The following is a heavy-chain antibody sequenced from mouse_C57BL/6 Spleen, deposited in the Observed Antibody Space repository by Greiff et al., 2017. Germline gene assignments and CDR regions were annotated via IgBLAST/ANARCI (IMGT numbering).Heavy chain of an antibody. Sequence: QVQLQQSGPELVKPGASVKISCKASGYAFSSSWMNWVKQRPGKGLEWIGRIYPGDGDTNYNGKFKGKATLTADKSSSTAYMQLSSLTSEDSAVYFCARRGLRREAMDYWGQGTSVTVSS. V-gene: IGHV1-82*01. CDR3: ARRGLRREAMDY. D-gene: IGHD2-2*01. J-gene: IGHJ4*01. CDR1: GYAFSSSW. CDR2: IYPGDGDT.